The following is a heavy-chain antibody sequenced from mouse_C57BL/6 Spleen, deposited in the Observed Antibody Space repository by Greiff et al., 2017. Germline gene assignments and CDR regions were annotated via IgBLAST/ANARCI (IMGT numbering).Heavy chain of an antibody. V-gene: IGHV1-26*01. D-gene: IGHD1-1*01. CDR3: ASLYYGSNYFDY. CDR1: GYTFTDYY. Sequence: VQLKQSGPELVKPGASVKISCKASGYTFTDYYMNWVKQSHGKSLEWIGDINPNNGGTSYNQKFKGKATLTVDKSSSTAYMELRSLTSEDSAVYYCASLYYGSNYFDYWGQGTTLTVSS. CDR2: INPNNGGT. J-gene: IGHJ2*01.